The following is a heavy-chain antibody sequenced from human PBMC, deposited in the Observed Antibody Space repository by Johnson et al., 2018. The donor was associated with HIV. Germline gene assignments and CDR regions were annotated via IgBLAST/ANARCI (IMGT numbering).Heavy chain of an antibody. CDR2: ISASGGST. Sequence: VQLVESGGGLVQPGGSLRLSCVASGFTFSSYAMSWVRQAPGKGLEWVSGISASGGSTYYADSVKGRFTISRDNSKNTLYLQMNSLRAEDTAVYYCAKDLAPSGYVSDAVDLWGQGKMGTVSS. D-gene: IGHD5-12*01. J-gene: IGHJ3*01. V-gene: IGHV3-23*04. CDR1: GFTFSSYA. CDR3: AKDLAPSGYVSDAVDL.